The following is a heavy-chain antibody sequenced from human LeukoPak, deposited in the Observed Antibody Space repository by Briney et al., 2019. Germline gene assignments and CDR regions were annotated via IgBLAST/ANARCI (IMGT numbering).Heavy chain of an antibody. V-gene: IGHV1-2*02. CDR1: GYSFTGYY. J-gene: IGHJ4*02. D-gene: IGHD2/OR15-2a*01. Sequence: ASVKVSCKASGYSFTGYYMHWVRQAPGQGPEWMGWINPNTGDTDYAQKVQGRVTMTRDTSISTAYVELSRLKSDDTAMYYCATSGPDFLPVSPLLDYWGQGTLVTVSS. CDR3: ATSGPDFLPVSPLLDY. CDR2: INPNTGDT.